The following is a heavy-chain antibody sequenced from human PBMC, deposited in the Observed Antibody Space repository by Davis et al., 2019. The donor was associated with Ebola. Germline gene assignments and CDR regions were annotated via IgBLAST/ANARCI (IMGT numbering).Heavy chain of an antibody. Sequence: GGSLRLSCKGSGYSFTSFWIGWVRQLPGKGLEWMGIIYPGDSDTKYSPSFQGQVTISADKSISTAYLQWSSLKASDTAMYYCARDEGLVRDYDYWGQGTLVTVSS. CDR2: IYPGDSDT. CDR1: GYSFTSFW. D-gene: IGHD2-2*01. J-gene: IGHJ4*02. V-gene: IGHV5-51*01. CDR3: ARDEGLVRDYDY.